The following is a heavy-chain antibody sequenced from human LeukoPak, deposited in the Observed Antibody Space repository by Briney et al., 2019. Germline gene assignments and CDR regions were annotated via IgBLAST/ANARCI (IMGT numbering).Heavy chain of an antibody. CDR3: ARGGNYAPFDY. D-gene: IGHD1-26*01. V-gene: IGHV3-48*03. Sequence: PGGSLRLSCVVSVFTFRNEEMNWVRQAPGKGLEWIAYISNTGSPIHYRDSVKGRFTISRDNAQSSLFLQMNSLRPDDTAIYYCARGGNYAPFDYWGQGALVAVSS. CDR2: ISNTGSPI. CDR1: VFTFRNEE. J-gene: IGHJ4*02.